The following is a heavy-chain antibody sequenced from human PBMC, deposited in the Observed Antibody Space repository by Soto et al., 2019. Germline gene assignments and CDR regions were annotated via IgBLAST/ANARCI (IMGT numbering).Heavy chain of an antibody. V-gene: IGHV1-18*01. J-gene: IGHJ4*02. CDR2: LSTYKGNT. CDR1: GYTFTTYG. Sequence: ASVKVSCKASGYTFTTYGISWVRQAPGQGLEWMGWLSTYKGNTNYAQNLQGRVTMTTDTSTSTVYMELRSLTSDDTAVYYCARQGCDYWGQGTLVTVAS. CDR3: ARQGCDY.